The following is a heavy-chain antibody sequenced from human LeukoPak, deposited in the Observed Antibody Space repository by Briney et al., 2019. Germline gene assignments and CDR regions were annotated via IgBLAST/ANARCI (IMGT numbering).Heavy chain of an antibody. CDR2: VYYNGST. V-gene: IGHV4-30-4*01. D-gene: IGHD4-23*01. CDR1: GGSISSGDYY. Sequence: SETLSLTCTVSGGSISSGDYYWSWIRQPPGKGLEWIGYVYYNGSTYYNPSLKSRVTISVDTSKNQFSLKLSSVTAEDTAVDYCARVESSDGGIPGTLDYWGQGTLVTVSS. J-gene: IGHJ4*02. CDR3: ARVESSDGGIPGTLDY.